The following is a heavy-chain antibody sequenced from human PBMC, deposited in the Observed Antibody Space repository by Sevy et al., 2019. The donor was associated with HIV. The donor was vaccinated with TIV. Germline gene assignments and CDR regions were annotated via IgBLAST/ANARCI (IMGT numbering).Heavy chain of an antibody. CDR3: ARDTREKSFDY. CDR2: INTYNGNT. CDR1: GYTFSSYT. J-gene: IGHJ4*02. Sequence: ASVKVSCKAFGYTFSSYTISWVRQAPGQGLEWMGWINTYNGNTNRAHKVQGRVTLTTDTMSTAYLELRSLRYDDTAVYYCARDTREKSFDYWGQGTVVTVSS. V-gene: IGHV1-18*01.